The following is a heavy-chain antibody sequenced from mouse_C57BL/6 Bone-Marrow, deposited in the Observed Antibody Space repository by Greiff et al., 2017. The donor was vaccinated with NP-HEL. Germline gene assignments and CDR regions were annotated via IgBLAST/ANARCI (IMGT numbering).Heavy chain of an antibody. CDR2: ISSGGSYT. D-gene: IGHD2-4*01. CDR3: ASPYDYGVAWFAY. CDR1: GFTFSSYG. Sequence: EVKLVESGGDLVKPGGSLKLSCAASGFTFSSYGMSWVRQTPDKRLEWVATISSGGSYTYYPDSVKGRFTISRDNAKNTLYLQMSSLKSEDTAMYYGASPYDYGVAWFAYWGQGTLVTVSA. J-gene: IGHJ3*01. V-gene: IGHV5-6*01.